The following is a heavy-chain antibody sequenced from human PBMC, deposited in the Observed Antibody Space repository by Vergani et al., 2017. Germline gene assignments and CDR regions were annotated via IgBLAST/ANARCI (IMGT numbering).Heavy chain of an antibody. CDR3: ARGSYXSEGVFLASGRRGYYYMDV. D-gene: IGHD6-19*01. CDR1: GFTFSSYA. Sequence: EVQLLESGGGLVQPGGSLRLSCAASGFTFSSYAMSWVRQAPGKGLEWVSAISGSGGSTYYADSVKGRFTISRDNSKNTLYLQMNSLRAEDTAVYYCARGSYXSEGVFLASGRRGYYYMDVWGKGTTVTVSS. V-gene: IGHV3-23*01. CDR2: ISGSGGST. J-gene: IGHJ6*03.